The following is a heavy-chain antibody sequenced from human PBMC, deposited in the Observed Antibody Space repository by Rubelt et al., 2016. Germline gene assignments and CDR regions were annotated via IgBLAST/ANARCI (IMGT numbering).Heavy chain of an antibody. V-gene: IGHV4-34*01. CDR1: GGSFSGYY. D-gene: IGHD3-3*01. CDR3: ARDSTTFGVVSTGFDP. Sequence: QVQLQQWGAGLLKPSETLSLTCAVYGGSFSGYYWSWIRQPPGKGLEWIGEINHSGSTNYNPSLKSRVTISVDTSKNQFSRSLSSGTAADTAVYYCARDSTTFGVVSTGFDPWGQGTLVTVSS. J-gene: IGHJ5*02. CDR2: INHSGST.